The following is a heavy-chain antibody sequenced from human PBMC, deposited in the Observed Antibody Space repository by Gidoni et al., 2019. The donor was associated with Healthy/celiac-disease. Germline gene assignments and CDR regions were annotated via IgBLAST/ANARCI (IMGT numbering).Heavy chain of an antibody. CDR1: GFTFSSYS. J-gene: IGHJ4*02. Sequence: EVQLVESGGGLVQPGGSLRLSCAASGFTFSSYSMNWVRQAPGKGLEWVSSISSSSSYIYYADSVKGRFTISRDNAKNSLYLQMNSLRAEDTAVYYCARSDRGYSYGNGDYWGQGTLVTVSS. CDR3: ARSDRGYSYGNGDY. CDR2: ISSSSSYI. D-gene: IGHD5-18*01. V-gene: IGHV3-21*01.